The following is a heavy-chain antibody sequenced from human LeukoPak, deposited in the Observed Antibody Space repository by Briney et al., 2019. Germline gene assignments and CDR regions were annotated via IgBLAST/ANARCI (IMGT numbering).Heavy chain of an antibody. D-gene: IGHD6-13*01. J-gene: IGHJ4*02. CDR3: TRVGYSSSWYSVY. Sequence: PGRSLRLSCTASGFIFGDYSMNRVRQAPGKGLEGGGFIRSKAYGGTAEYAASVKGRFTISREDSESIAYLQMNSLKTEDTAVYYCTRVGYSSSWYSVYWGQGTLVTVSS. CDR2: IRSKAYGGTA. V-gene: IGHV3-49*04. CDR1: GFIFGDYS.